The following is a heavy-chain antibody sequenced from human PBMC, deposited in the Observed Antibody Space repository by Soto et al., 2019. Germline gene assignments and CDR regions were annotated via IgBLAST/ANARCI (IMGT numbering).Heavy chain of an antibody. D-gene: IGHD4-17*01. CDR3: ATRSVTAPR. Sequence: EVQLVESGGGLVQPGGSLRLSCAASGFSVSSNYMSWVRQAPGKGLECVSLIYSGGSTYYSDSVKGRFTISRHNFINTLYLQMNSLTSDDTAVYYCATRSVTAPRWGQGTLVTVSS. CDR2: IYSGGST. V-gene: IGHV3-53*04. CDR1: GFSVSSNY. J-gene: IGHJ4*02.